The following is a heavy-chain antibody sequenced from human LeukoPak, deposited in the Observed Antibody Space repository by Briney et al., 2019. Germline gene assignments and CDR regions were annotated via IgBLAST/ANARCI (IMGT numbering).Heavy chain of an antibody. V-gene: IGHV3-30-3*01. CDR2: ISYDGSNK. CDR1: GFTFSSYA. CDR3: ARDKLGSSGSYYGYLDY. D-gene: IGHD3-10*01. J-gene: IGHJ4*02. Sequence: GGSLRLSCAASGFTFSSYAMHWVRQAPGKGLEWVAVISYDGSNKYYADSVKGRFTISRDNSKNTLYLQMNSLRAEDTAVYYCARDKLGSSGSYYGYLDYWGQGTLVTVSS.